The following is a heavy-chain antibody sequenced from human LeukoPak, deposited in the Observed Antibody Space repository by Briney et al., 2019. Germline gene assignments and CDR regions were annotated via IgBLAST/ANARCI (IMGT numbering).Heavy chain of an antibody. D-gene: IGHD2/OR15-2a*01. V-gene: IGHV1-8*01. CDR2: MSPNSGNT. Sequence: ASVKVSCKASGYTFTSYDINWVRQATGQGLEWMGWMSPNSGNTGYAQKFQGRVTMTRNTSISTVYMELSSLRSEDTAVYYCAREYHFDYYYYYGVDVWGQGTTVTVSS. J-gene: IGHJ6*02. CDR1: GYTFTSYD. CDR3: AREYHFDYYYYYGVDV.